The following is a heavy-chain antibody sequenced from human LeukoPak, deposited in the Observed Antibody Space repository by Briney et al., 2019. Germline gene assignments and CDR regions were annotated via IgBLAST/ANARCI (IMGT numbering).Heavy chain of an antibody. CDR2: IYTSGTT. J-gene: IGHJ4*02. Sequence: PSETLSLTCTVSGGSINSYYWSWIRQPAGKGLEWIGRIYTSGTTNYNPSLKSRVTMSVDTSKNHFSLQLRSVTAADTAVYYCVSTTYDYDTSGHYFLDYWGQGSLVTVSS. D-gene: IGHD3-22*01. V-gene: IGHV4-4*07. CDR1: GGSINSYY. CDR3: VSTTYDYDTSGHYFLDY.